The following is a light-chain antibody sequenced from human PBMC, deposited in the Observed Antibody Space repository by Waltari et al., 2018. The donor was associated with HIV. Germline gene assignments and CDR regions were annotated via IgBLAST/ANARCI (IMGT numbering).Light chain of an antibody. CDR1: QRISSN. J-gene: IGKJ3*01. CDR2: RSS. V-gene: IGKV3-15*01. Sequence: EIVMTQSPATLSVSPGERVTLSCRASQRISSNLVWYQQKPGQAPRPLIYRSSSRATGIPARFSGSGSGTEFTLTISSLQSEDFAVYYCQQRSHWPPGFPFGPGTKVDI. CDR3: QQRSHWPPGFP.